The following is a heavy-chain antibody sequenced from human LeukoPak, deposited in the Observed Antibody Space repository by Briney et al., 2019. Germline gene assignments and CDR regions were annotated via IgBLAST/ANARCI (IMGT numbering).Heavy chain of an antibody. D-gene: IGHD6-6*01. CDR3: ARDAPSRSSSSGFDY. Sequence: PGGSLRLSCAASGFTFSSYGMHWVRQAPGKGLEWVAGIWYDGSNKYYADSVKGRFTISRDNSKNTLYLQMNSLRAEDTAVYYCARDAPSRSSSSGFDYWGQGTLVTVSS. CDR1: GFTFSSYG. J-gene: IGHJ4*02. CDR2: IWYDGSNK. V-gene: IGHV3-33*01.